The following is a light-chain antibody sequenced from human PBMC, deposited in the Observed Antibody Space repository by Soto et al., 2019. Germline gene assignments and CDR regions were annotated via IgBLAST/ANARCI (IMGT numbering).Light chain of an antibody. V-gene: IGLV1-51*01. Sequence: QSVLTQPPSVSAAPGQKVTISCSGSNSNIGNNYVSWYQQFPGTAPKLLIHDNNKRPSGIPDRISGSKSGTSATLDITGLQTRDEADYYCGTWDGSLSAAVFGGGTKLTVL. CDR1: NSNIGNNY. CDR3: GTWDGSLSAAV. J-gene: IGLJ3*02. CDR2: DNN.